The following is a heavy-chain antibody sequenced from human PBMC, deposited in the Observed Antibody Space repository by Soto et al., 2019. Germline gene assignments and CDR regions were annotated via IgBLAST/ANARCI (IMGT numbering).Heavy chain of an antibody. V-gene: IGHV1-2*04. J-gene: IGHJ5*02. CDR1: GYTFTGYY. CDR2: INPNSGGT. CDR3: ARGAITFGGARRWFDP. D-gene: IGHD3-16*01. Sequence: ASVKVSCKASGYTFTGYYMHWVRQAPGQGLEWMGWINPNSGGTNYAQKFQGWVTMTRDTSISTAYMELSRLRSDDTAVYYCARGAITFGGARRWFDPWGQGTLVTVPQ.